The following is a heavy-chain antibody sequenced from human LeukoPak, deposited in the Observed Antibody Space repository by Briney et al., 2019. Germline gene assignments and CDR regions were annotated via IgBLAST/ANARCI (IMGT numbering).Heavy chain of an antibody. J-gene: IGHJ6*02. CDR1: GGSFSGYY. D-gene: IGHD3-3*01. CDR2: INHSGST. CDR3: ARGYGVRSGYPNYGMDV. Sequence: SETLSLTCAVYGGSFSGYYWSWIRQPPGKGLEWIGEINHSGSTNYNPSLKSRVTISVDTSKNQFSLKLSSVTAADTAVYYCARGYGVRSGYPNYGMDVWGQGTTVTVSS. V-gene: IGHV4-34*01.